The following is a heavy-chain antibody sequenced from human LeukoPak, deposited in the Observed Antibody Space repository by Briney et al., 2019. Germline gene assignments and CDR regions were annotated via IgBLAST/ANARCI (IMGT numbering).Heavy chain of an antibody. D-gene: IGHD2-2*01. J-gene: IGHJ4*02. CDR1: GYTFTSYY. CDR3: ARGYIVVGRSSYYFDY. V-gene: IGHV1-46*01. CDR2: INPSGGST. Sequence: ASVKVSCKASGYTFTSYYMHWVRQAPGQGLEWMGIINPSGGSTSYAQKFQGRVTMTRDTSTSTVYMELSSLRSEDTAVYYCARGYIVVGRSSYYFDYWGQGTLVTVSS.